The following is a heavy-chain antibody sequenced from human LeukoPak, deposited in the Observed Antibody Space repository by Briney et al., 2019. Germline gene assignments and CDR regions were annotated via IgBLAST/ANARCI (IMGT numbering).Heavy chain of an antibody. V-gene: IGHV4-34*01. J-gene: IGHJ4*02. CDR1: GGSFSGHY. CDR2: INHIGST. CDR3: ASGNWDFDY. D-gene: IGHD1-26*01. Sequence: SETLSLTCAVYGGSFSGHYWSWIRQPPGKGLEWIGEINHIGSTNYNPSLKSRVTISADTSNSQFSLKLSSVTAADTAVYYCASGNWDFDYWGQGTLVTVSS.